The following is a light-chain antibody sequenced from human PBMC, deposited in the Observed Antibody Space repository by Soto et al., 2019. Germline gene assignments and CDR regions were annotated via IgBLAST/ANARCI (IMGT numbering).Light chain of an antibody. CDR2: GAS. Sequence: EIVLTQSPGTLSLSPGERATLSCRASQSVSSSYLDWYQQKPGQAPRLLIYGASSRATGIPDRFSGSGSGTDFTLTISRLEPEDFAVYYCHQYGSSRTFGQGTKVEIK. CDR3: HQYGSSRT. V-gene: IGKV3-20*01. CDR1: QSVSSSY. J-gene: IGKJ1*01.